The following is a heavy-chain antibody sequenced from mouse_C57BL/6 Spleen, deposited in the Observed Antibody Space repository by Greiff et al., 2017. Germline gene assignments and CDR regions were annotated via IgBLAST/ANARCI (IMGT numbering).Heavy chain of an antibody. CDR1: GYSITSGYY. V-gene: IGHV3-6*01. D-gene: IGHD3-2*02. CDR2: ISYDGSN. CDR3: ARDGYSSGYDY. Sequence: VQLQQSGPGLVKPSQSLSLTCSVTGYSITSGYYWNWIRQFPGNKLEWMGYISYDGSNNYNPSLKNRISITRDTSKNQFFLKLNSVTTEDTATYYCARDGYSSGYDYWGQGTTLTVSS. J-gene: IGHJ2*01.